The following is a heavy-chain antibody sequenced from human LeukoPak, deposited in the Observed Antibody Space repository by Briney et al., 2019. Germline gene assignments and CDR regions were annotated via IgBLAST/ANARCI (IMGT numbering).Heavy chain of an antibody. J-gene: IGHJ4*02. CDR3: ATGYCSSTSCYLRY. D-gene: IGHD2-2*01. CDR2: IYYSGST. Sequence: SETLSLTCTVSGGSISSYYWSWIRQPPEKGLEWIGYIYYSGSTNYSPSLKSRVTISVDTSKNQFSLKLSSVTAADTAVYYCATGYCSSTSCYLRYWGQGTLVTVSS. CDR1: GGSISSYY. V-gene: IGHV4-59*01.